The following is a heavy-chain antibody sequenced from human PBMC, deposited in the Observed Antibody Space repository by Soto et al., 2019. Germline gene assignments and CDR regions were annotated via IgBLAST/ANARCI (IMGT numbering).Heavy chain of an antibody. CDR2: ISSGSVPI. Sequence: GGSLRLSCAASGFPLSSYSMNWIRQAPGKGLEWVAYISSGSVPIFYADSVKGRFTISRDDAKNSLYLQMNSLTDGDTAVYYCAGHLAALGRIDSWGQGTLVTVSS. J-gene: IGHJ4*02. D-gene: IGHD6-13*01. V-gene: IGHV3-48*02. CDR1: GFPLSSYS. CDR3: AGHLAALGRIDS.